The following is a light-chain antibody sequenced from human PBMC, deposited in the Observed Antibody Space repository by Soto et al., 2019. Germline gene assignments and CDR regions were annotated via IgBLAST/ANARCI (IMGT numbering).Light chain of an antibody. Sequence: EIVMTQSPATLSVSPGERATLSCRASQSVSRNLAWYQQKPGQAPRLLIHSTSTRATGVPARFSGGGSGTDFTLTITSLQSDDFGVYYCQQYKDWPTTFGQGTKVDIK. J-gene: IGKJ1*01. V-gene: IGKV3-15*01. CDR3: QQYKDWPTT. CDR2: STS. CDR1: QSVSRN.